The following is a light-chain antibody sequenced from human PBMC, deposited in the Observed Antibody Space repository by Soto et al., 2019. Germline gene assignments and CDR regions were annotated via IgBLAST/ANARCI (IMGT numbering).Light chain of an antibody. Sequence: DIQMTQSPSTLSASVGDRVTITCRASQSISSWLAWYQQKPGKAPKLLIYKASSLESGVPSRFSGSGSGTEFTLTIISLQPDDFATYYCQQYNSYSWTFGQGNKVEIK. CDR2: KAS. CDR3: QQYNSYSWT. CDR1: QSISSW. J-gene: IGKJ1*01. V-gene: IGKV1-5*03.